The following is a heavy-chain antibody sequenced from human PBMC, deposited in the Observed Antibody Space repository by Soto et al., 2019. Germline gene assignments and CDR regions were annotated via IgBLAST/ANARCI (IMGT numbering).Heavy chain of an antibody. D-gene: IGHD6-6*01. V-gene: IGHV3-64*01. CDR3: ARLARPDFYYMDV. Sequence: EVQLAESGGGLAQPGGSLRLSCAASGFTLSGYAMDWVRQAPGKGLEYVSGISSNGVGTYYANSVQGRFTISRDNSKNTVYLQMGILRPEDMAVYYCARLARPDFYYMDVWGKGTTVTVSS. CDR1: GFTLSGYA. J-gene: IGHJ6*03. CDR2: ISSNGVGT.